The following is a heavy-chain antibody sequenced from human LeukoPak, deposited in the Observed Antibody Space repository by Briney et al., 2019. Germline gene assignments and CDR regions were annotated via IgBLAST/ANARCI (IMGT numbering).Heavy chain of an antibody. D-gene: IGHD3-10*01. J-gene: IGHJ4*02. V-gene: IGHV3-23*01. Sequence: GGSLRLSCAASGFVFSSLDMGWVRQAPGKGLEWVSAITHSGYGTYYADSVKGRFTISRDNSKNTLYLQMNSLRAEDTAVYYCAGSYYNVFDYWGQGTLVTVSS. CDR1: GFVFSSLD. CDR2: ITHSGYGT. CDR3: AGSYYNVFDY.